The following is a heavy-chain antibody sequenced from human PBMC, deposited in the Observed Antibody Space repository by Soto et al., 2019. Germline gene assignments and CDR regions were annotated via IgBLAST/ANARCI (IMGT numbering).Heavy chain of an antibody. D-gene: IGHD5-18*01. V-gene: IGHV1-69*13. CDR3: ARDDGVDTAMVSRYYYGMDV. J-gene: IGHJ6*02. Sequence: GASVKVSCKASGGTFSSYAISWVRQAPGQGLERMGGIIPIFGTANYAQKFQGRVTITADESTSTAYMELSSLRSEDTAVYYCARDDGVDTAMVSRYYYGMDVWGQGTTVTVSS. CDR2: IIPIFGTA. CDR1: GGTFSSYA.